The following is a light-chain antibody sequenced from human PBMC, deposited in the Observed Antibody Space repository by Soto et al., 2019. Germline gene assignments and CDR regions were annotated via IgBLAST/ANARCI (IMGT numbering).Light chain of an antibody. V-gene: IGKV3-11*01. CDR1: QSVSSY. CDR3: QQRTNWPFT. CDR2: DTS. Sequence: VLTQSPATLSLSPGERATLSCRASQSVSSYLAWYQQKPGQAPRLLIYDTSNRATGIPARFSGSVSGTDFALTISSLEPEDFAIYYCQQRTNWPFTFGGGTKVEIK. J-gene: IGKJ4*01.